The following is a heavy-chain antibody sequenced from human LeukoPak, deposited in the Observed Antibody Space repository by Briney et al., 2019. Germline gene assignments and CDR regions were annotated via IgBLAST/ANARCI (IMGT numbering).Heavy chain of an antibody. CDR1: GGSFSGYY. Sequence: PSETLSLTCAVYGGSFSGYYWSWIRQPAGKGLEWIGRIYTSGSTNYNPSLKSRVTISVDTSKNQFSLKLSSVTAADTAVYYCARDGCGGSCFHYYYYYMDVWGKGTTVTISS. V-gene: IGHV4-4*07. J-gene: IGHJ6*03. CDR3: ARDGCGGSCFHYYYYYMDV. CDR2: IYTSGST. D-gene: IGHD2-15*01.